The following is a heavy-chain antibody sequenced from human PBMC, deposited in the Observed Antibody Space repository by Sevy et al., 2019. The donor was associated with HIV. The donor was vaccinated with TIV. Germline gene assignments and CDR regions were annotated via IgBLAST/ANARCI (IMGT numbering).Heavy chain of an antibody. CDR1: GGSISNYY. Sequence: SETLSLSCTVSGGSISNYYWSWIRQPPGKGLEWIGNIYYSGSTNYNPSLNSRVTISVDTSKNQFSLKLSSVTAADAAVYYCARVPEYYFDSSGYYNYAMDVWGQGTTVTVSS. J-gene: IGHJ6*02. D-gene: IGHD3-22*01. CDR2: IYYSGST. CDR3: ARVPEYYFDSSGYYNYAMDV. V-gene: IGHV4-59*01.